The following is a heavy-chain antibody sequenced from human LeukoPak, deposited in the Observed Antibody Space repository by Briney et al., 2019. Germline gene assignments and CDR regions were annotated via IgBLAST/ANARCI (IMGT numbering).Heavy chain of an antibody. CDR1: GFSFSAYW. Sequence: GGSLRLSCAASGFSFSAYWITWVRQAPGTGLECVANINPAGSETYYVDPVKGRFSISRDNAKNLVYLQMNSLRAEDTAVYHCARFGYVAAVDVWGQGTPVTVSS. J-gene: IGHJ4*02. CDR3: ARFGYVAAVDV. CDR2: INPAGSET. D-gene: IGHD2-15*01. V-gene: IGHV3-7*01.